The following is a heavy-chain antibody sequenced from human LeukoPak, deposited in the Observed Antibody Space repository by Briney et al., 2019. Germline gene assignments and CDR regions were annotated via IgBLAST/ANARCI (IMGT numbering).Heavy chain of an antibody. CDR3: VSDLQGHEDTVMGDY. J-gene: IGHJ4*02. Sequence: GGSLRLSCQTSGFTFSSYAMHWVRQAPGKGLEWVAVIWFDRTTEYYADSVRGRFTISRDNSRSTLYLHMNTLRVDDTAVYYCVSDLQGHEDTVMGDYWGQGARVIVSS. CDR2: IWFDRTTE. CDR1: GFTFSSYA. D-gene: IGHD5-18*01. V-gene: IGHV3-33*01.